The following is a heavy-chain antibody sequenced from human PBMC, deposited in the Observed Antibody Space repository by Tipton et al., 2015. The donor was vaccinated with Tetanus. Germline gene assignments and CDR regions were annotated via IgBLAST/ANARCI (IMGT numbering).Heavy chain of an antibody. J-gene: IGHJ4*02. CDR1: GFTFSSYA. V-gene: IGHV3-30-3*01. Sequence: SLRLSCAASGFTFSSYAMRWVRQAPGKGLEWVAVISYGGSNKYYADSVKGRFTISRDNAKNSLYLQMNSLRVEDTAVYYCARVGQTLGDGDWPIDYWGQGTLVTVSS. D-gene: IGHD4-17*01. CDR2: ISYGGSNK. CDR3: ARVGQTLGDGDWPIDY.